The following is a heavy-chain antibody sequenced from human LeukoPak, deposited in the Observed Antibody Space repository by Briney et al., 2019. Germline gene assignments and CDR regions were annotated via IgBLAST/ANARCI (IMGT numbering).Heavy chain of an antibody. Sequence: GGSLRLSCAGSGFTFSSYGMHWVRQAPGKGLEWVAVISYDGSNKYYADSVKGRFTISRDNSKNTLYLQMNSLRAEDTAVYYCAKDYPPSSGWYGIDYWGQGTLVTVSS. CDR2: ISYDGSNK. CDR1: GFTFSSYG. CDR3: AKDYPPSSGWYGIDY. D-gene: IGHD6-19*01. J-gene: IGHJ4*02. V-gene: IGHV3-30*18.